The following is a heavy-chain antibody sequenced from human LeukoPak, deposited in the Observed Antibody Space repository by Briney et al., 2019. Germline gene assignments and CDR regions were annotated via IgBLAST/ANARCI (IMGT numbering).Heavy chain of an antibody. D-gene: IGHD3-10*01. V-gene: IGHV1-46*01. CDR1: GYTFTSYY. CDR3: ARVVKDGSGSYRFDP. Sequence: ASVKVSCKASGYTFTSYYMHWVRQAPGQGLEWMGIINPSGGSTSYVQKFQGRVTMTRDTSTSTVYMELSSLRSEDTAVYYCARVVKDGSGSYRFDPWGQGTLVTVSS. CDR2: INPSGGST. J-gene: IGHJ5*02.